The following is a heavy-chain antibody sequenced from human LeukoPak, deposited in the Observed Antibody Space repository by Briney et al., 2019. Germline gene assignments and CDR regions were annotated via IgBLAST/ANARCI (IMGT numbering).Heavy chain of an antibody. CDR1: GYTFTRYY. CDR2: INPNSGGT. CDR3: ATTKTDLLRFLEWPHYYYGMDV. V-gene: IGHV1-2*02. Sequence: ASVKVSCKASGYTFTRYYMRWVRQAPGQGLEWMGWINPNSGGTNYAQKFQGRVTMTRDTSISTAYMELSRLRSDDTAVYYCATTKTDLLRFLEWPHYYYGMDVWGQGTTVTVSS. J-gene: IGHJ6*02. D-gene: IGHD3-3*01.